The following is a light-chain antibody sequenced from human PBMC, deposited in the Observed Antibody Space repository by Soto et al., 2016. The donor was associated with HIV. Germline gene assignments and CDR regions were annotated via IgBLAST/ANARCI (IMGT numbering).Light chain of an antibody. V-gene: IGLV3-27*01. CDR2: KDS. J-gene: IGLJ3*02. CDR1: VLAKKY. CDR3: YSAADNNWV. Sequence: SYELTQPSSVSVSPGQTVRITCSGDVLAKKYARWFQQKPGQAPMLVIYKDSERPSGIPERFSGSSSGTTVTLTISGAQVEDEADYYCYSAADNNWVFGGGTKLTV.